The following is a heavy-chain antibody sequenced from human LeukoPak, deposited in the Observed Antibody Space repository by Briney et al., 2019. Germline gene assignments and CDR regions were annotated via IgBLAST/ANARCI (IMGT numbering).Heavy chain of an antibody. V-gene: IGHV1-24*01. CDR3: ATSWIQLWYPLDY. D-gene: IGHD5-18*01. Sequence: ASVKVSCKVSGYTLTELSMHWVRQAPGKGLEWMGGFDPEDGETIYAQKFQGRVTMTEDTSTDTAYMELSSPRSEDTAVYYCATSWIQLWYPLDYWGQGTLDTVSS. J-gene: IGHJ4*02. CDR1: GYTLTELS. CDR2: FDPEDGET.